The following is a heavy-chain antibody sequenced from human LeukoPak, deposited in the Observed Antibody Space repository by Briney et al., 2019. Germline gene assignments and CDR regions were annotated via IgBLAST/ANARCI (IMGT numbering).Heavy chain of an antibody. CDR1: GFTFSSYA. V-gene: IGHV3-23*01. CDR3: AKGRGTTMTSAANY. D-gene: IGHD4-17*01. Sequence: GRSLRLSCAASGFTFSSYAMSWVRQAPGKGLEWVSSISGSNDNTYYADSVKDRFTISRDNSKNTLSLQMNSLRAEDTAVYYCAKGRGTTMTSAANYWGQGTLVTVSS. J-gene: IGHJ4*02. CDR2: ISGSNDNT.